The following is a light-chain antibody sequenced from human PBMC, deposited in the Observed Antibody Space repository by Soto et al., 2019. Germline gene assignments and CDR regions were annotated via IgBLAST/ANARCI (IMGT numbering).Light chain of an antibody. CDR2: AAS. CDR1: QGISSY. V-gene: IGKV1-8*01. Sequence: AIRMTQSPSSLSASTGDRVTITCRASQGISSYLAWYQQKPGKAPKLLIYAASTLQSGVPSRFSGSGSGTDFTLTISCLQSEDFATYYCQQYSAYPYTFGQGTKVDIK. CDR3: QQYSAYPYT. J-gene: IGKJ2*01.